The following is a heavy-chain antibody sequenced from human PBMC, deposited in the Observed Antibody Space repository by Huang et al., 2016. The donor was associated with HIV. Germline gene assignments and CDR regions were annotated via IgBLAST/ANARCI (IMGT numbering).Heavy chain of an antibody. D-gene: IGHD6-19*01. Sequence: QVQLVESGGGLVQPGRSLRLSCAASGFTFTNYAIHWVRQAPGKGLGVVACISYEGRNKFYADSVKGRFTISRDNSKSTLYLLMNSLRVDDAALYYCARSAVPGDGDWFDPWGQGTLVTVSS. CDR1: GFTFTNYA. CDR2: ISYEGRNK. J-gene: IGHJ5*02. V-gene: IGHV3-30*04. CDR3: ARSAVPGDGDWFDP.